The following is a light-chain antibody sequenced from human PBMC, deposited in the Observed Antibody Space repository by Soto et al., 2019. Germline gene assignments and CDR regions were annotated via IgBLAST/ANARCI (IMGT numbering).Light chain of an antibody. CDR2: AAS. CDR3: QESYSHSRT. J-gene: IGKJ3*01. Sequence: DIQMTQSPSSLSASVGDRVTITCRASQSINTYLNWYQQKPGKAPKLLIYAASSLQSVVPSRFSGSGSGTDFTLTIGSLQPEDFANYYCQESYSHSRTFGPGTKVDI. V-gene: IGKV1-39*01. CDR1: QSINTY.